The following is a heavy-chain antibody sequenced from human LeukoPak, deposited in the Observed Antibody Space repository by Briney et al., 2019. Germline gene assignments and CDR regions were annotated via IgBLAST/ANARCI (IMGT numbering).Heavy chain of an antibody. V-gene: IGHV3-23*01. CDR3: ATDPYSTGWFGGDYFDH. Sequence: GGSLRLSCAASGFTFTTYAMSWVRQAPGKGLEWVSSVGAGGGGTYYSDSVKGRFSVSRDNSKNTLYLQMSSLRGEDTAVYYCATDPYSTGWFGGDYFDHWGRGTLVTVSS. J-gene: IGHJ4*02. D-gene: IGHD3-10*01. CDR2: VGAGGGGT. CDR1: GFTFTTYA.